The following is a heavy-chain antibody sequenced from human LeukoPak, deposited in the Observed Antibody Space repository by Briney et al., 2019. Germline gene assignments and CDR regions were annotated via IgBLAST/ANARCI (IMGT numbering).Heavy chain of an antibody. V-gene: IGHV4-34*01. D-gene: IGHD6-19*01. CDR2: INHSGST. CDR1: GGSFSGYY. Sequence: SETLSLTCAVYGGSFSGYYWSWIRQPPGKGLEWIGEINHSGSTNYNPSLKSRVTISVDTSKNQFSLKLSSVTAADTAVYYCARDQSSGWFDAFDIWGQGTMVTVSS. J-gene: IGHJ3*02. CDR3: ARDQSSGWFDAFDI.